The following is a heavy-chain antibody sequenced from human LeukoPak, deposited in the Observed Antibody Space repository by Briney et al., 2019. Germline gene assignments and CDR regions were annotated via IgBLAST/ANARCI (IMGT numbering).Heavy chain of an antibody. CDR3: ARAMQSQLLRGYFDH. CDR2: LSSGGSA. CDR1: GFTVSSNY. J-gene: IGHJ4*02. Sequence: PGGSLRLSCAVSGFTVSSNYMSWVRQAPGKGLEWVSVLSSGGSAYYADFLKGRFTISRDNSKNTLYLQMNSLSAEDTAVYYCARAMQSQLLRGYFDHWGQGALVTVSS. V-gene: IGHV3-53*01. D-gene: IGHD2-2*01.